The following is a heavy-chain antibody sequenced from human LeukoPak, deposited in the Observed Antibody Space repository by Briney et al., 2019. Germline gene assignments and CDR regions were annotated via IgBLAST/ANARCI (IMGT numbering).Heavy chain of an antibody. J-gene: IGHJ4*02. V-gene: IGHV4-39*01. CDR3: ARRYYYDSSGLDY. Sequence: KPSETLSLTCTVSGGSISSSSYYWGWIRQPAGKGVECIGSIYYSTSTYSHPSLTTPLTIPVHTSKSQFSLKLSSVTAADTAVYYCARRYYYDSSGLDYWGQGTLVTVSS. CDR1: GGSISSSSYY. CDR2: IYYSTST. D-gene: IGHD3-22*01.